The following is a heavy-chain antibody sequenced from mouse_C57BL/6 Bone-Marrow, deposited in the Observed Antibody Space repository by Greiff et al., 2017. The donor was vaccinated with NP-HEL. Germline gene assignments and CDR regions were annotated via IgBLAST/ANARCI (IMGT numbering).Heavy chain of an antibody. J-gene: IGHJ3*01. CDR1: GFTFSDAW. D-gene: IGHD2-4*01. Sequence: EVKVEESGGGLVQPGGSMKLSCAASGFTFSDAWMDWVRQSPEKGLEWVAEIRNKANNHATYYAESVKGRFTISRDDSKSSVYLQMNSLRAEDTGIYYCTRRAFYYDDWFAYWGQGTLVTVSA. CDR2: IRNKANNHAT. V-gene: IGHV6-6*01. CDR3: TRRAFYYDDWFAY.